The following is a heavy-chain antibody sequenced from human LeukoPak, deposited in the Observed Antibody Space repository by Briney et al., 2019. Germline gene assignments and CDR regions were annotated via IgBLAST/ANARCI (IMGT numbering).Heavy chain of an antibody. CDR3: ARKPIEMPFDY. V-gene: IGHV4-61*02. Sequence: PSQTLSLTCTVSGGSISSGSYYWSWIRQPAGKGLEWIGRIYTSGSTNYNPSLKSRATISVDTSKNQFSLKLSSVTAADTAVYYCARKPIEMPFDYWGQGTLVTVSS. CDR1: GGSISSGSYY. D-gene: IGHD5-24*01. CDR2: IYTSGST. J-gene: IGHJ4*02.